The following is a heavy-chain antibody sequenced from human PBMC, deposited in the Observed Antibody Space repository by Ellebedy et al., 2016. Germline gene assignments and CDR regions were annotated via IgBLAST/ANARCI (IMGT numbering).Heavy chain of an antibody. CDR2: IYYTGTT. CDR1: GVSIYSYY. D-gene: IGHD3-22*01. V-gene: IGHV4-59*01. CDR3: ARAYYDRSGAPSN. Sequence: SETLSLTCSVSGVSIYSYYWTWIRQPLGKGLEWIGYIYYTGTTNYNPSLKSRLTISLDTSKNQFSLKLSSVTPADTAFYYCARAYYDRSGAPSNWGQGTLVTVSS. J-gene: IGHJ4*02.